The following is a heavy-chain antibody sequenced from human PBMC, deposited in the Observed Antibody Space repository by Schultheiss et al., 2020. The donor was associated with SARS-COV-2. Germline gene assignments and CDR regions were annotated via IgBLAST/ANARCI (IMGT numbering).Heavy chain of an antibody. J-gene: IGHJ6*03. V-gene: IGHV4-59*01. CDR3: ARVTGCSGGICHHIKSYYYYYYMDV. CDR1: GGSISSYY. Sequence: SETLSLTCTVSGGSISSYYWSWIRQPPGKGLEWIGYIYYSGSTNYNPSLKSRVTISVDTSKNQFSLKLSSVTAADTAVYYCARVTGCSGGICHHIKSYYYYYYMDVWGKGTTVT. CDR2: IYYSGST. D-gene: IGHD2-15*01.